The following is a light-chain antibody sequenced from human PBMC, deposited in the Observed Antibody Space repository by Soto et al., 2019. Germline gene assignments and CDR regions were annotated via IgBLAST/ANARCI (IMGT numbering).Light chain of an antibody. CDR1: QSISNW. CDR3: QQYERFPWT. Sequence: DIQMTQSPSTLSASVGDRVTITCRASQSISNWFAWYQQKPGKAPKLLIFTASTLEIGDPSRFSGSGSGTEFTLSISSLQPDDFATYYCQQYERFPWTFGEGTKVEIK. J-gene: IGKJ1*01. CDR2: TAS. V-gene: IGKV1-5*03.